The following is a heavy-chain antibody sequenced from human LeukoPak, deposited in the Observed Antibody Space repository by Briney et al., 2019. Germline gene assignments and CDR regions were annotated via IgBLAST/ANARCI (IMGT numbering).Heavy chain of an antibody. CDR1: GFTFSDAW. J-gene: IGHJ4*02. CDR3: ARYYGDSGSQYYFDY. D-gene: IGHD3-10*01. Sequence: GGSLRLSCAASGFTFSDAWMSWVRQAPGKGLEWVGRIKSKTDGGTTDYAAPVKGRFTISRDDSQNTLYLQMNSLKIEDTAVYYCARYYGDSGSQYYFDYWGQGTLVTVSS. V-gene: IGHV3-15*01. CDR2: IKSKTDGGTT.